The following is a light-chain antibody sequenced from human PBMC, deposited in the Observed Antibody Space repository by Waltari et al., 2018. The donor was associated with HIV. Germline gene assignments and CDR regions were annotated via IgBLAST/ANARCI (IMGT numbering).Light chain of an antibody. Sequence: ENVLTQSPATLSLSPGERATLSCRASQSVSNYLAWYQQKPGQAPRLLIYDASNRATGIPGRFSCSGSGTDFTLTISSLEPEDFAVYYCQQRRNWPPTFGQGTKVEIK. CDR1: QSVSNY. V-gene: IGKV3-11*01. CDR2: DAS. CDR3: QQRRNWPPT. J-gene: IGKJ1*01.